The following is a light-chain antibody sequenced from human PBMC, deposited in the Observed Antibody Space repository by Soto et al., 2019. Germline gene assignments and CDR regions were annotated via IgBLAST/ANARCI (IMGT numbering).Light chain of an antibody. J-gene: IGKJ4*01. CDR3: QQYYRSPYT. V-gene: IGKV3-20*01. CDR2: DAA. CDR1: QSIDSGY. Sequence: EIVLTQSPGTLSLSPGETATLSCRASQSIDSGYVAWYQQRPGLSPRLLIFDAASRATGIPDRFSGSGSGTDFTLIIRRLEPVDLAVYYCQQYYRSPYTFGGGTKVEIK.